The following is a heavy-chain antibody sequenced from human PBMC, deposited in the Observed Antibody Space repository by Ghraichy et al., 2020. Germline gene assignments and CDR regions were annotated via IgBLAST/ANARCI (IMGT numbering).Heavy chain of an antibody. J-gene: IGHJ4*02. Sequence: GESLNISCAASGFTFSSYAMSWVRQAPGKGLEWVSSFSGSGGRTYYADSVKGRFTISRDNSKNTQYLQMNSLRAEDTAVYYCAKGDYYDSSGYYYSREPFDYWGQGTLVTVSS. V-gene: IGHV3-23*01. CDR3: AKGDYYDSSGYYYSREPFDY. D-gene: IGHD3-22*01. CDR2: FSGSGGRT. CDR1: GFTFSSYA.